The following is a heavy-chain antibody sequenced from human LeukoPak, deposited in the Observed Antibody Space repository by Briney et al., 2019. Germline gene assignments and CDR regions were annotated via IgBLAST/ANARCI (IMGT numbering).Heavy chain of an antibody. J-gene: IGHJ4*02. D-gene: IGHD2-2*02. CDR2: ISNSATFI. V-gene: IGHV3-21*01. CDR1: GFTFSVYT. Sequence: GGSLRLSCAASGFTFSVYTMNWVRQAPGKGLEWVSSISNSATFIDYADSVKGRFTISRDNAKNSVYLQMSSLRAEDTAVYYCARDVVPAAIGYYFDYWGQGTLVTVSS. CDR3: ARDVVPAAIGYYFDY.